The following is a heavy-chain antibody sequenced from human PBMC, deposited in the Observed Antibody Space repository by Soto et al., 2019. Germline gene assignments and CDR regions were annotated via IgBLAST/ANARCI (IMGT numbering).Heavy chain of an antibody. CDR2: IYYSGST. CDR3: ARGGWKLFDY. Sequence: PSETLSLTCTVSGGSISSYYWSWIRQPPGKGLEWIGYIYYSGSTNYNPSLKSRVTISVDTSKNQYSLKLSSVTAADTAVYYCARGGWKLFDYWGQGTLVTVSS. J-gene: IGHJ4*02. V-gene: IGHV4-59*01. CDR1: GGSISSYY. D-gene: IGHD6-19*01.